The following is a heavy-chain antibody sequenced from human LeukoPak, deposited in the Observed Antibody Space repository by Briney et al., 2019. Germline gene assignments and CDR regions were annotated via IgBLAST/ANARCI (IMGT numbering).Heavy chain of an antibody. V-gene: IGHV1-69*05. CDR2: IIPIFGTA. J-gene: IGHJ4*02. CDR3: ARVGYYDRQPSDY. CDR1: GGTFSSYA. D-gene: IGHD3-22*01. Sequence: EASVKVSCKASGGTFSSYAISWVRQAPGQGLEWMGGIIPIFGTANYAQKFQGRVTTTTDESTSTAYMELSSLRSEDTAVYYCARVGYYDRQPSDYWGQGTLVTVSS.